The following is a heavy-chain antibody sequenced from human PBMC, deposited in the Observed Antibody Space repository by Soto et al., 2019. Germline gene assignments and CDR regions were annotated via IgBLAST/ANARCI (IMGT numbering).Heavy chain of an antibody. D-gene: IGHD3-22*01. V-gene: IGHV3-23*01. CDR1: GFTFDDYA. CDR2: ISGSGGST. J-gene: IGHJ4*02. CDR3: AKEVLYYYDSSGKTQASSDY. Sequence: GGSLRLSCAASGFTFDDYAMHWVRQAPGKGLEWVSAISGSGGSTYYADSVKGRFTISRDNSKNTLYLQMNSLRAEDTAVYYCAKEVLYYYDSSGKTQASSDYWGQGTLVTVSS.